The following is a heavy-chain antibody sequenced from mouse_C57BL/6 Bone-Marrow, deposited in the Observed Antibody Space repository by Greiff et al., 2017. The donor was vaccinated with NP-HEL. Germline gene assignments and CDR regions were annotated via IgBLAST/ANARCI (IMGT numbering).Heavy chain of an antibody. CDR3: AKAGQLRLGYYAMDY. Sequence: VQLQESGPGLVQPSQSLSITCTVSGFSLTSYGVHWVRQPPGKGLEWLGVIWRGGSTDYNAAFISRLSISKDNSKSQVFFKMNSLQADDTAIYYCAKAGQLRLGYYAMDYWGQGTSVTVSS. V-gene: IGHV2-4*01. CDR1: GFSLTSYG. CDR2: IWRGGST. D-gene: IGHD3-2*02. J-gene: IGHJ4*01.